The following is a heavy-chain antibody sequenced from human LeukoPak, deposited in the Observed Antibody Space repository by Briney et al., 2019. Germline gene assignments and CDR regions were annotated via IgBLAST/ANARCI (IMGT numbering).Heavy chain of an antibody. J-gene: IGHJ4*02. Sequence: SETLSLTCAVSGFSISSGYYWGWIRQPPGKGLEWIGSIYHSGSTYYNPSLKSRVTISVDTSKNQFSLKLSSVTATDAAIYYCERERSSSSDYWGQGTLVTVSS. CDR2: IYHSGST. CDR3: ERERSSSSDY. CDR1: GFSISSGYY. D-gene: IGHD6-6*01. V-gene: IGHV4-38-2*02.